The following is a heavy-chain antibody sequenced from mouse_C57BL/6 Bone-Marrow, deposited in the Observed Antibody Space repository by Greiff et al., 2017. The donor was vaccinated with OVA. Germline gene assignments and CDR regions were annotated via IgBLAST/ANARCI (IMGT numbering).Heavy chain of an antibody. CDR1: GYAFTNYL. D-gene: IGHD1-1*01. V-gene: IGHV1-54*01. J-gene: IGHJ2*01. CDR2: INPGSGGT. Sequence: VKLQESGAELVRPGTSVKVSCKASGYAFTNYLIEWVKQRPGQGLEWIGVINPGSGGTNYNEKFKGKATLTADKSSSTAYMQLSSLTSEDSAVYFCARWYYGSNYFDYWGQGTTLTVSS. CDR3: ARWYYGSNYFDY.